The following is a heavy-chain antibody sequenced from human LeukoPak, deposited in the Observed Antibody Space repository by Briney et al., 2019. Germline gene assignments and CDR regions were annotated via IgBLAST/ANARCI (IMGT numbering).Heavy chain of an antibody. D-gene: IGHD3-9*01. CDR2: IKKDGSGT. CDR1: GITFSSHW. J-gene: IGHJ3*02. Sequence: GGSLRLSCTASGITFSSHWLSWVRQAAGKGLEWVANIKKDGSGTNYVDSVKGRFTISRDNDKNSLYLQMNSLRAEDTAVYYCARDRPPYYDILTGSIHLDAFDIWGQGTMVTVSS. CDR3: ARDRPPYYDILTGSIHLDAFDI. V-gene: IGHV3-7*01.